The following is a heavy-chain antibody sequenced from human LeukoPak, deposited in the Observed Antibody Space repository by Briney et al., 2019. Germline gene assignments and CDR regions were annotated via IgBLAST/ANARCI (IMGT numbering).Heavy chain of an antibody. CDR2: ISSSSGSI. CDR1: GFTFSSFS. J-gene: IGHJ3*01. Sequence: PGGSLRLSCAASGFTFSSFSMNWVRQAPGKGLEWVSSISSSSGSIYYADSLKGRFTISRDNARNSLYLQMDSLRAEDTAVYYCASPRSLPVWGQGTMVTVSS. CDR3: ASPRSLPV. V-gene: IGHV3-21*01.